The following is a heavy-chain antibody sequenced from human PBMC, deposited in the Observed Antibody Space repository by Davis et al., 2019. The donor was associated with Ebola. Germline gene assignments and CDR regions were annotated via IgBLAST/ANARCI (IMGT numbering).Heavy chain of an antibody. V-gene: IGHV4-61*08. D-gene: IGHD3-10*01. CDR1: GGSISSGGYY. CDR3: ARLGTWFGELLSGGFDP. J-gene: IGHJ5*02. Sequence: SETLSLTCTVSGGSISSGGYYWSWIRQHPGKGLEWIGYIYYSGSTNYNPSLKSRVTISVDTSKNQFSLKLSSVTAADTAVYYCARLGTWFGELLSGGFDPWGQGTLVTVSS. CDR2: IYYSGST.